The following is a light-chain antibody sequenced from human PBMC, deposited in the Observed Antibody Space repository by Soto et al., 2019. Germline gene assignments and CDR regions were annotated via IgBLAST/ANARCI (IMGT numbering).Light chain of an antibody. Sequence: QSVLTQPASVSGSPGQSITISCTGTSSDVASYNLLSWYQQHPGKAPNLMIYEVSKRPSGVSNRFSGSKSGNTASLTISGLEAEDEGEYFCATYAGTHVVFGGGNKLAVL. CDR2: EVS. CDR3: ATYAGTHVV. CDR1: SSDVASYNL. J-gene: IGLJ2*01. V-gene: IGLV2-23*02.